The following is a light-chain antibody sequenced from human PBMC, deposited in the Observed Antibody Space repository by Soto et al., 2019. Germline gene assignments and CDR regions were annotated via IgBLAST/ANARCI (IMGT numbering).Light chain of an antibody. CDR3: QQYGSSPPWT. CDR1: QSVSSSY. Sequence: PGERATLSCRASQSVSSSYLAWYQQKPGQAPRLLIYGASSRATGIPDRFSGSGSGTDFTLTISRLEPEDFAVYYCQQYGSSPPWTFGQGSKVDIK. V-gene: IGKV3-20*01. J-gene: IGKJ1*01. CDR2: GAS.